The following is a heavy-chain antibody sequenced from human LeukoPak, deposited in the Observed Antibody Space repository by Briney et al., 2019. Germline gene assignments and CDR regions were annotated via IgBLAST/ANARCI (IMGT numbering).Heavy chain of an antibody. Sequence: GGSLRLSCEVSGFTFSNSWMHWVRQTPGKGLVWVSRIKSDGIDTLYADSVKGRFTISRDNAKNTVYLQMNSLRVEDPAVYYCVRDGSYKFDYWGQGTLVTVSS. CDR3: VRDGSYKFDY. D-gene: IGHD1-26*01. CDR1: GFTFSNSW. CDR2: IKSDGIDT. V-gene: IGHV3-74*01. J-gene: IGHJ4*02.